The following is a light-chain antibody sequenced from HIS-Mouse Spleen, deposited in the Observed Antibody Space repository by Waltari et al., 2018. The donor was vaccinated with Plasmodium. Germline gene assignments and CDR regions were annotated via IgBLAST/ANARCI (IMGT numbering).Light chain of an antibody. CDR3: QQYYSTLLMYT. CDR1: KSVLYSSNNKNY. Sequence: DLVMTQSPDSLAVYLGEWATINCKSSKSVLYSSNNKNYLACYQKKPVQPPKPCIYWASTRESGVPDRFSGRGSGTDFTLTISSLQAEDVAVYYCQQYYSTLLMYTFGQGTKLEIK. J-gene: IGKJ2*01. CDR2: WAS. V-gene: IGKV4-1*01.